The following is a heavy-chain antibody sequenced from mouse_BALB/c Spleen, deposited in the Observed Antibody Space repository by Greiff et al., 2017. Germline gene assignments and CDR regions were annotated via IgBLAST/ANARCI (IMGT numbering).Heavy chain of an antibody. CDR2: ISSGGSYT. D-gene: IGHD2-10*02. Sequence: EVKLVESGGGLVKPGGSLKLSCAASGFTFSSYAMSWVRQTPGKRLGWVATISSGGSYTYYPDSVKGRFTISRDNAKNTLYLQMSSLRSEDTAMYYCARREYGSDCFDYWGQGTTLTVSS. J-gene: IGHJ2*01. CDR3: ARREYGSDCFDY. V-gene: IGHV5-9-3*01. CDR1: GFTFSSYA.